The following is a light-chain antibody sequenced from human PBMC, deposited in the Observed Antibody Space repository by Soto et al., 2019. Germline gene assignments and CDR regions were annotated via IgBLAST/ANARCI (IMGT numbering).Light chain of an antibody. CDR3: HQHGSTPLT. Sequence: VVIQPPLTLSVAPRQQAAIYYKSRQIVPHITGETILLWCLQKPGQSPQLLIYEGSTRGSGVPDRFSGSRSCTDFTLTISRLEPEDFAVYYCHQHGSTPLTFGGGTKV. CDR2: EGS. V-gene: IGKV2-29*01. CDR1: QIVPHITGETI. J-gene: IGKJ4*01.